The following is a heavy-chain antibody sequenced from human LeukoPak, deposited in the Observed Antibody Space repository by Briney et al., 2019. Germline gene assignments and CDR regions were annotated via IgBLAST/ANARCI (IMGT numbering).Heavy chain of an antibody. Sequence: SETLSLTCTVSGGSISSGDYYWSWIRQPPGKGLEWIGYIYYSGSTYYNPSLKSRVTISVDTSKNQFSLKLSSVTAADTAVYYCAREPMTTGYFDYWGQGTLVTVSS. CDR2: IYYSGST. J-gene: IGHJ4*02. V-gene: IGHV4-30-4*01. D-gene: IGHD4-17*01. CDR1: GGSISSGDYY. CDR3: AREPMTTGYFDY.